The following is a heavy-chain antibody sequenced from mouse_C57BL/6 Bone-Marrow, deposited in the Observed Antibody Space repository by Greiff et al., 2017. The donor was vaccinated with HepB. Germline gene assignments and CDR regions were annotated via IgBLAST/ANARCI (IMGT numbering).Heavy chain of an antibody. V-gene: IGHV1-52*01. J-gene: IGHJ4*01. Sequence: VKLQQPGAELVRPGSSVKLSCKASGYTFTSYWMHWVKQRPIQGLEWIGNIDPSDSETHYNQKFKDKATLTVDKSSSTAYMQLSSLTSEDSAVYYCARDYYYGNAMDYWGQGTSVTVSS. CDR3: ARDYYYGNAMDY. D-gene: IGHD1-1*01. CDR2: IDPSDSET. CDR1: GYTFTSYW.